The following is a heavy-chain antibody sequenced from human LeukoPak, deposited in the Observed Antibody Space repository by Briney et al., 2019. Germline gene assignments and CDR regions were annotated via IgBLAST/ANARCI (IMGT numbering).Heavy chain of an antibody. D-gene: IGHD3-10*01. CDR1: GYTFTSYY. CDR2: INPSGGST. CDR3: AKGGLYGSGSYAFDY. J-gene: IGHJ4*02. V-gene: IGHV1-46*01. Sequence: ASVKVSCTASGYTFTSYYMHWVRQAPGQGLEWMGIINPSGGSTSYAQKFQGRVTMTRDASTSTVYMELSSLRSEDTAVYYCAKGGLYGSGSYAFDYWGQGTLVTVSS.